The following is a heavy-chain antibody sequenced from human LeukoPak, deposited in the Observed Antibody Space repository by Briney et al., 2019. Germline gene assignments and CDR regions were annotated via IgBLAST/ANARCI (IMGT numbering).Heavy chain of an antibody. Sequence: ASVKVSCKASGGTFSSYAISWVRQAPGQGLEWMGIIDPSGGSTSYAQKFQGRVTMTRDTSTSTVYMELSSLRSEDTAVYYCARADGYYDSSGYYGYWGQGTLVTVSS. V-gene: IGHV1-46*01. CDR3: ARADGYYDSSGYYGY. J-gene: IGHJ4*02. CDR2: IDPSGGST. D-gene: IGHD3-22*01. CDR1: GGTFSSYA.